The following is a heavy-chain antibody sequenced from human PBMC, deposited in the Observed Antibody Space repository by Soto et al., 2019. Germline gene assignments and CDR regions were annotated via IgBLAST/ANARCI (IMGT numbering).Heavy chain of an antibody. CDR3: AISLGPAVMVRESPHYGMEV. CDR1: GYTFTNYG. CDR2: INVYNGNT. J-gene: IGHJ6*02. Sequence: ASVKVSCKASGYTFTNYGISWVRQAPGQGLEWMGWINVYNGNTKYSQKFQGRVTITRDTSASTAYMELSSLRSEDTAVYYCAISLGPAVMVRESPHYGMEVWGQGTTVTVSS. D-gene: IGHD3-10*01. V-gene: IGHV1-18*01.